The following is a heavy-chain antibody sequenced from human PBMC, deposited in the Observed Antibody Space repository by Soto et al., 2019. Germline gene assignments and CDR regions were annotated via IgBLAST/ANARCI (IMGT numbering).Heavy chain of an antibody. D-gene: IGHD3-3*01. CDR2: IIPILGIA. J-gene: IGHJ3*02. V-gene: IGHV1-69*08. CDR3: ARERITIFGVVITHDAFDI. Sequence: QVQLVQSGAEVKKPGSSVKVSCKASGGTFSSYTISWVRQAPGQGLEWMGRIIPILGIANYAQKFQGRVTITADKSTRTAYMELSSLRSEDTAVYYCARERITIFGVVITHDAFDIWGQGTMVTVSS. CDR1: GGTFSSYT.